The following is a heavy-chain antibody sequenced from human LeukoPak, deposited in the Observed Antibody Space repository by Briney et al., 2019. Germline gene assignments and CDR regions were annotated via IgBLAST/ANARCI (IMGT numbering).Heavy chain of an antibody. V-gene: IGHV3-53*01. CDR2: IYSGGST. CDR1: GFTVSSNY. D-gene: IGHD6-19*01. CDR3: ARGGYSSVSPWDY. Sequence: GGSPRLSCAASGFTVSSNYMSWVRQAPGKGPEWVSVIYSGGSTYYADSVKGRFTISRDNSKNTLYLQMNSLRAEDTAVYYCARGGYSSVSPWDYWGQGTLVTVSS. J-gene: IGHJ4*02.